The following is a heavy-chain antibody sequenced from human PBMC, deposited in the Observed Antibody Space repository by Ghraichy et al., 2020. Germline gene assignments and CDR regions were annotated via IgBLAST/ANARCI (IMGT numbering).Heavy chain of an antibody. CDR2: ISYDGSNK. CDR3: ARDPRRTTVTTSYYYYMDV. D-gene: IGHD4-17*01. V-gene: IGHV3-30-3*01. Sequence: GGSLRLSCAASGFTFSSYAMHWVRQAPGKGLEWVAVISYDGSNKYYADSVKGRFTISRDNSKNTLYLQMNSLRAEDTAVYYCARDPRRTTVTTSYYYYMDVWGKGTTVTVSS. J-gene: IGHJ6*03. CDR1: GFTFSSYA.